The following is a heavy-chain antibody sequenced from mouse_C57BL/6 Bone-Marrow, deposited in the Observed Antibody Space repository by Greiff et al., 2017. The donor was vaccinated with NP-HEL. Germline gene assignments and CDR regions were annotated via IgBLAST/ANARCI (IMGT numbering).Heavy chain of an antibody. D-gene: IGHD2-4*01. CDR3: ARQGGIYYDYWFAY. J-gene: IGHJ3*01. CDR1: GFTFSDYG. Sequence: EVQVVESGGGLVKPGGSLKLSCAASGFTFSDYGMHWVRQAPEEGLEWVAYISSGSSTIYYADTVKGRFTISRDNAKNTLFLQLTSLRSEDTAMYYCARQGGIYYDYWFAYWGQGTLVTVSA. V-gene: IGHV5-17*01. CDR2: ISSGSSTI.